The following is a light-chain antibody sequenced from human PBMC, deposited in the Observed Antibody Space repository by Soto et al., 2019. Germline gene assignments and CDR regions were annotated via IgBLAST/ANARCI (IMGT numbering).Light chain of an antibody. J-gene: IGKJ1*01. CDR3: QQYNDWLWT. V-gene: IGKV3-15*01. CDR2: GAS. Sequence: ETMLTDSPATLSASRWEIVTLSCRATQSVTYNLAWYQQKPGQAPRLLIYGASTRATGIPARFSGRGSGTEFTLTITSLQSEDFAVNYCQQYNDWLWTFGQVTKVDIK. CDR1: QSVTYN.